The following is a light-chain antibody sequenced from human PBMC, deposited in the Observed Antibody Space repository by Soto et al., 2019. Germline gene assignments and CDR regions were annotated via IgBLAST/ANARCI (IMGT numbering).Light chain of an antibody. CDR2: DVT. J-gene: IGLJ1*01. Sequence: QSALTRPASVSGSPGQSITISCTGTSSDFGGYNYVSWYQQHPVKAPKLMIYDVTNRPSGVSDRFSGSKSGNTASLTISGLQAEDEADYYCSSYTSSSTPYVFGTGTKVTVL. CDR3: SSYTSSSTPYV. V-gene: IGLV2-14*01. CDR1: SSDFGGYNY.